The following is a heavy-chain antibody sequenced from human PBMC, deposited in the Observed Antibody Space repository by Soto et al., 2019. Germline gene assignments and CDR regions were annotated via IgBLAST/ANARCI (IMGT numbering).Heavy chain of an antibody. V-gene: IGHV4-34*01. CDR2: INHSGST. CDR1: GGSFSGYY. CDR3: ARGWGSGVFDY. D-gene: IGHD6-19*01. J-gene: IGHJ4*02. Sequence: QVQLQQWGAGLLKPSETLSLTCAVYGGSFSGYYWNWIRQPPGKGLEWIREINHSGSTNYNPSLKSRVTISVDTPKNQFSLRLSSVTAADTAVYYCARGWGSGVFDYWGQGTLVTVSS.